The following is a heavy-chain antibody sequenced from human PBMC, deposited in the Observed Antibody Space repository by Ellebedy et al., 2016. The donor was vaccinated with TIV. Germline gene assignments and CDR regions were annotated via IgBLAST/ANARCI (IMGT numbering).Heavy chain of an antibody. CDR1: GYTFTSND. CDR3: ARGAGEEGADWFDP. Sequence: AASVKVSCKASGYTFTSNDIHWVRQATGQGLEWMGWMNANSGNTGYAQKFQGRVTMTGDTAISTAYMELSSLTSEDTAVYYCARGAGEEGADWFDPWGQGTLVTVSS. D-gene: IGHD1-14*01. J-gene: IGHJ5*02. V-gene: IGHV1-8*02. CDR2: MNANSGNT.